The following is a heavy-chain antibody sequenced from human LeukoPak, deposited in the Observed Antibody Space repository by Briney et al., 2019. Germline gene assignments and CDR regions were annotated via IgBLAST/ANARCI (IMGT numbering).Heavy chain of an antibody. J-gene: IGHJ6*02. V-gene: IGHV3-15*01. D-gene: IGHD3-3*01. Sequence: GGSLRLSCAASGFTFSNAWMSWVRQAPGKGLEWVGRIKSKTDGGTTDYAAPVKGRFTISRDDSKNTLYLQMNSLKTEDTAVYYCTTDRLVRFSEWSEPKGMDVWGQGTTVTVSS. CDR1: GFTFSNAW. CDR2: IKSKTDGGTT. CDR3: TTDRLVRFSEWSEPKGMDV.